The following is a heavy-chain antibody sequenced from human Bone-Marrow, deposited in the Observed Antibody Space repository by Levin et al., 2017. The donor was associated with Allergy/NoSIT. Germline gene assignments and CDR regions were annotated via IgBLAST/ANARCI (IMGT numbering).Heavy chain of an antibody. D-gene: IGHD2-15*01. Sequence: PGGSLRLSCAASGFTFSSYAMHWVRQAPGKGLEWVAVISYDGSNKYYADSVKGRFTISRDNSKNTLYLQMNSLRAEDTAVYYCARDRGGGCSGGSCYPYYFDYWGQGTLVTVSS. CDR1: GFTFSSYA. V-gene: IGHV3-30-3*01. CDR2: ISYDGSNK. J-gene: IGHJ4*02. CDR3: ARDRGGGCSGGSCYPYYFDY.